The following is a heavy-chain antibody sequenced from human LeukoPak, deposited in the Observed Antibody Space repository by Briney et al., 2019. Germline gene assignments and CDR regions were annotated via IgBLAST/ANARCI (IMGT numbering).Heavy chain of an antibody. D-gene: IGHD6-13*01. CDR1: GFTFSRHG. CDR2: ISYDGSNK. Sequence: PGGSLRLSCAPSGFTFSRHGMHWVRQAPGKGLEWVAVISYDGSNKYYADSVKGRFTISRDNSKNTLYLQMNSLRAEDTAVYYCARDSSSWYQLGTDYFDYWGQGTLVTVSS. J-gene: IGHJ4*02. V-gene: IGHV3-30*03. CDR3: ARDSSSWYQLGTDYFDY.